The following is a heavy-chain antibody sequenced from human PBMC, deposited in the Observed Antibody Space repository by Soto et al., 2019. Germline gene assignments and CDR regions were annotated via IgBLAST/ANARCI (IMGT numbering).Heavy chain of an antibody. J-gene: IGHJ4*02. CDR3: ASVYAGRGNSIDY. V-gene: IGHV4-30-4*01. D-gene: IGHD2-21*02. Sequence: PSETLSLTCTVSGGSISTDDYFWSWIRQPPGKGLEWIGYIYYTGSTYYNPSLNSRVTISLGTSKNQFSLRLSSVTAADTAVYYCASVYAGRGNSIDYWGQGXLLTVSS. CDR2: IYYTGST. CDR1: GGSISTDDYF.